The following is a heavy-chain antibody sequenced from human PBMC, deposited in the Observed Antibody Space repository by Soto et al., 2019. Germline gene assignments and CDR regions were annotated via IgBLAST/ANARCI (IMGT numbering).Heavy chain of an antibody. CDR3: ARDRAHFYESSGRLDL. CDR2: ISYSGST. J-gene: IGHJ4*02. CDR1: GDSMNNADYL. D-gene: IGHD3-22*01. Sequence: SETLSLTCSVSGDSMNNADYLWTWIRQPPGKGLQWIGYISYSGSTFYNPSLKTRLTMSVDTSKKQFSVRLRSVTAADTAVYYCARDRAHFYESSGRLDLWGQGMLVTVSS. V-gene: IGHV4-30-4*01.